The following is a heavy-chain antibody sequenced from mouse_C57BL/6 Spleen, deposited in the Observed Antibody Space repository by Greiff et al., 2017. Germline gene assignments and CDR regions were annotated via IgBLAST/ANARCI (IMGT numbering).Heavy chain of an antibody. CDR3: ARSHYGSIYYAMDY. CDR1: GYTFTSYW. D-gene: IGHD1-1*01. Sequence: QVQLQQSGAELVKPGASVKMSCKASGYTFTSYWITWVKQRPGQGLEWIGDIYPGSGSTNYNEKFKSKATLTVDTSSSTAYMQLSSLTSEDSAVYDCARSHYGSIYYAMDYWGQGTSVTVSS. V-gene: IGHV1-55*01. J-gene: IGHJ4*01. CDR2: IYPGSGST.